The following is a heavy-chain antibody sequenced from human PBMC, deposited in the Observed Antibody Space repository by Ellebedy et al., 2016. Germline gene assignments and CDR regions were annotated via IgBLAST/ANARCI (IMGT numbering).Heavy chain of an antibody. CDR3: ARLPRGTSFGFFDF. Sequence: SETLSLTCTVSGGSVSSDFWSWLRQPPGRGLEWIGYISFSGLYKYSPSLQSRVSISADSSRSQFSLSLNSVNAADSAVYYCARLPRGTSFGFFDFWGQGALVTVSS. CDR1: GGSVSSDF. J-gene: IGHJ4*02. V-gene: IGHV4-59*02. CDR2: ISFSGLY. D-gene: IGHD5-18*01.